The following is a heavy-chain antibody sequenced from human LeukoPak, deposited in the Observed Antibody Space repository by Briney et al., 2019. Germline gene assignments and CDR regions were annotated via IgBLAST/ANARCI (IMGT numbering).Heavy chain of an antibody. D-gene: IGHD3-22*01. CDR2: IYYSGST. Sequence: SETLSLTCTVSGGSISSSSYYWGWIRQPPGKGLEWIGSIYYSGSTYYNPSLKSRPTIPVDTCKNEFSLRLTSVTAADTAVYYCTRAASSGPLFTYHMDVWGKGTTVTVSS. CDR1: GGSISSSSYY. V-gene: IGHV4-39*07. J-gene: IGHJ6*03. CDR3: TRAASSGPLFTYHMDV.